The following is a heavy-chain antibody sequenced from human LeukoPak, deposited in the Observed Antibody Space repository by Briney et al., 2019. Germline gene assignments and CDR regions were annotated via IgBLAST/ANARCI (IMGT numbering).Heavy chain of an antibody. CDR3: AKSASSCSSTSCYTWYYYYMDV. J-gene: IGHJ6*03. Sequence: GGSLRLSCAASGFTFSSYAMSWVRQAPGKGLEWVSAISGSGGSTYYADSVKGRFTISRDNSKNTLYLQMNSLRAEDTAVYYCAKSASSCSSTSCYTWYYYYMDVWGKGTTVTVSS. CDR1: GFTFSSYA. V-gene: IGHV3-23*01. D-gene: IGHD2-2*02. CDR2: ISGSGGST.